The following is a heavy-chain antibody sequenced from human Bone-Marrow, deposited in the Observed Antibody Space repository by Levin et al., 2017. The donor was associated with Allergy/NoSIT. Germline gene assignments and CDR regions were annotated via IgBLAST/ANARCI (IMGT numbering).Heavy chain of an antibody. CDR1: GFTFSGSA. Sequence: GESLKISCAASGFTFSGSAMHWVRQASGKGLEWVGRIRSKPNNYATTYAASVKGRFTISRDDSESTAFLQMSGLETEDAAVYYCARMDSDESTGYFFGSWGQGTLVTVSS. J-gene: IGHJ4*02. CDR2: IRSKPNNYAT. D-gene: IGHD3-9*01. V-gene: IGHV3-73*01. CDR3: ARMDSDESTGYFFGS.